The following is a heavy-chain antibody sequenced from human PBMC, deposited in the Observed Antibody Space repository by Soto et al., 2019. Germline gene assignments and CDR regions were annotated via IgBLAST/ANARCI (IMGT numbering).Heavy chain of an antibody. Sequence: QLQLQESGPGLVKPSETLSLTCSVSGDSINSDNYYWGWIRQPPGKGLEWIGSIYYRGNTYYNPSLQIRVTISLDKSTSQFSLKLNSVTAADSAVYFCARLEVLATISYYFDYWGQGTLVTVSS. J-gene: IGHJ4*02. CDR1: GDSINSDNYY. CDR2: IYYRGNT. D-gene: IGHD2-8*02. CDR3: ARLEVLATISYYFDY. V-gene: IGHV4-39*01.